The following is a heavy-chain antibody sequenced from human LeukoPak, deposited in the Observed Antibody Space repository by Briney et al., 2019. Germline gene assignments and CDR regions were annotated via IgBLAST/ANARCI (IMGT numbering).Heavy chain of an antibody. CDR3: ARGNYGDNEEYFQH. J-gene: IGHJ1*01. Sequence: SQTLSLTCAVSGGSISSGGYSWSWIRQPPGKGLEWIGYIYHSGSTYYNPALKSRVTISVDRSQNQFSLKLSSVTAADTAVYYCARGNYGDNEEYFQHWGQGTLVTVSS. CDR1: GGSISSGGYS. V-gene: IGHV4-30-2*01. CDR2: IYHSGST. D-gene: IGHD1-7*01.